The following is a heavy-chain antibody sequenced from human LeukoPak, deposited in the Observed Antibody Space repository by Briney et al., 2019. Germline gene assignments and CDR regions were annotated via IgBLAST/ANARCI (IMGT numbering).Heavy chain of an antibody. CDR2: INYSGST. V-gene: IGHV4-39*01. J-gene: IGHJ6*03. Sequence: SETLSLTCTVSGGSITSRSNYWGWIRQPPGKGLEWIGSINYSGSTYYNPSLKGRVTISVDTSKDQFSLKLTSVTAADTAVYYCARHQSYYYDYYMDVWGKGTTVTISS. CDR1: GGSITSRSNY. CDR3: ARHQSYYYDYYMDV.